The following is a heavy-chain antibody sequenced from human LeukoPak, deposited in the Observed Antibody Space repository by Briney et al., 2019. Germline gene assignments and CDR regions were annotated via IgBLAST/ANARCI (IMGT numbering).Heavy chain of an antibody. CDR1: GFTFNIYG. Sequence: GGSLRLSCAASGFTFNIYGMHWVRQAPGKGLEWVAGISYDEMYQYYADSVKGRFTISRDNSKNTLFLQMNSLRAEDTAIYYCAKDRDYYGSGSDYWGQGTLVTVSS. CDR2: ISYDEMYQ. D-gene: IGHD3-10*01. J-gene: IGHJ4*02. V-gene: IGHV3-30*18. CDR3: AKDRDYYGSGSDY.